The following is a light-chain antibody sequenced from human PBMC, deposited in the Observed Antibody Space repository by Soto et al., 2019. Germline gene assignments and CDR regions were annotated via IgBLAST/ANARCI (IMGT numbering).Light chain of an antibody. CDR3: CSFAGTYTLL. V-gene: IGLV2-11*01. J-gene: IGLJ3*02. Sequence: QSALTQPRSVSGSPVQSVTISCTGTSIDVGGYNYVSWYQQHPGKAPKLIIYDVSKRPSGVPDRFSGSKSGNTASLTISGLQAEDEADYYCCSFAGTYTLLFGGGTKLTVL. CDR1: SIDVGGYNY. CDR2: DVS.